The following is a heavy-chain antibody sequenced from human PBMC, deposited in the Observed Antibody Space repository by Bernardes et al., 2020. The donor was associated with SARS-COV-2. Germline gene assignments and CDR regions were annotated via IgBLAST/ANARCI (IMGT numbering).Heavy chain of an antibody. CDR2: ISAYNGNT. J-gene: IGHJ4*02. Sequence: ASVKVSCKASGYTFTSYGISWVRQAPGQGLEWMGWISAYNGNTNYAQKLQGRVTMTTDTSTSTAYMELRSLRSDDTAVYYCARARPLTYYYDSSGYTYFDYWGQGTLVTVSS. CDR3: ARARPLTYYYDSSGYTYFDY. CDR1: GYTFTSYG. D-gene: IGHD3-22*01. V-gene: IGHV1-18*01.